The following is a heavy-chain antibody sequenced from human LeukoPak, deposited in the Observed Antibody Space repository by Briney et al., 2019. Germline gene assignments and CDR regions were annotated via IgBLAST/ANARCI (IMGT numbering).Heavy chain of an antibody. CDR2: ISSSSSYI. CDR3: AGMVVAATLGY. CDR1: EFTFSVYT. J-gene: IGHJ4*02. V-gene: IGHV3-21*01. D-gene: IGHD2-15*01. Sequence: GGSLRLSCTASEFTFSVYTMNWVRQAPGKGLEWVSSISSSSSYIYYADSVKGRFTISRDNAKNSLYLQMNSLRAEDTAVYYCAGMVVAATLGYWGQGTLVTVSS.